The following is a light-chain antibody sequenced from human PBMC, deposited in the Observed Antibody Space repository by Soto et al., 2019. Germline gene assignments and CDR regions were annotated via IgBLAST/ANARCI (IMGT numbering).Light chain of an antibody. J-gene: IGKJ1*01. Sequence: EIVLTQSPGTLSLSPGERATLSCRASQSVSSSYLAWYQQKSGQAPRLLIYGASSRATGIPDRFSGSGSGRDFTLTISRLEPEDFAVYYCQQYGNSPWTFGQWTKV. CDR3: QQYGNSPWT. CDR2: GAS. CDR1: QSVSSSY. V-gene: IGKV3-20*01.